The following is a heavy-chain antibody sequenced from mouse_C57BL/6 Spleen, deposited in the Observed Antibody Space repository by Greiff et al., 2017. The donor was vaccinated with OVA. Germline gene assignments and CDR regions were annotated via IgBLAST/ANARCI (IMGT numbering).Heavy chain of an antibody. CDR3: ARSYYIAWFAY. V-gene: IGHV1-22*01. Sequence: EVKLQESGPELVKPGASVNMSCKASGYTFTDYNMHWVKQSHGKRLEWIGYINPNNGGTSYNQKFKGKATLTVNKSSSTAYMELRSLTSEDSAVYYCARSYYIAWFAYWGQGTLVTVSA. CDR1: GYTFTDYN. J-gene: IGHJ3*01. CDR2: INPNNGGT. D-gene: IGHD2-12*01.